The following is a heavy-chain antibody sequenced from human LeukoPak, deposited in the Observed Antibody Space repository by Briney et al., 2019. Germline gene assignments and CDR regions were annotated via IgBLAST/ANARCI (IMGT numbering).Heavy chain of an antibody. CDR1: GGSISSGGYY. CDR3: ARVGGVLGRLDY. J-gene: IGHJ4*02. D-gene: IGHD2-15*01. V-gene: IGHV4-30-2*01. CDR2: IYHSGST. Sequence: SETLSLTCTVSGGSISSGGYYWSWIRQPPGKGLEWIGYIYHSGSTYYNPSLKSRVTISVDRSKNQFSLKLSSVTAADTAVYYCARVGGVLGRLDYWGQGTLVTVSS.